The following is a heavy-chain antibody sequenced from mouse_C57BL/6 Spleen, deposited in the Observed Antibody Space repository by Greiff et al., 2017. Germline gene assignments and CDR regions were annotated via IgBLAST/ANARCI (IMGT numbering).Heavy chain of an antibody. V-gene: IGHV5-17*01. CDR3: AYHYYGSSYWYFDV. J-gene: IGHJ1*03. D-gene: IGHD1-1*01. CDR2: ISSGSSTI. CDR1: GFTFSDYG. Sequence: EVMLVESGGGLVKPGGSLKLSCAASGFTFSDYGMHWVRQAPEKGLEWVAYISSGSSTIYYADTVKGRFTISRDNAKNTLFLQMTSLRSEDSAMYYCAYHYYGSSYWYFDVWGTGTTVTVSS.